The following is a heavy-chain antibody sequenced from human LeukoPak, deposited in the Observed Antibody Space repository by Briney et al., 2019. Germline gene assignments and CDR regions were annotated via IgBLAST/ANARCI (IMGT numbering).Heavy chain of an antibody. V-gene: IGHV1-8*02. D-gene: IGHD3-9*01. CDR2: MNPNSGNT. CDR3: ARASDILTNDY. CDR1: GYTFTSYD. Sequence: ASVKVSCKASGYTFTSYDINWVRQATGQGLEWMGWMNPNSGNTGYAQKFQGRVTMTRDTSISTAYMELSRLRSDDTAVYYCARASDILTNDYWGQGTLVTVSS. J-gene: IGHJ4*02.